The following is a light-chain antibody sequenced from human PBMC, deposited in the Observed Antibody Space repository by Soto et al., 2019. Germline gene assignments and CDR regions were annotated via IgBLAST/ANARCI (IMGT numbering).Light chain of an antibody. CDR1: SSNIGNNA. V-gene: IGLV1-36*01. CDR3: AAWDDSLNGPV. Sequence: QSVLTQPPSVSAAPGQKVTISCSGSSSNIGNNAVNWYQQLPGKAPKLLIHDDNRESSGVSHRFSGSNSGTSASPAISDLQSEDEAHYYCAAWDDSLNGPVFGGGTKLTVL. CDR2: DDN. J-gene: IGLJ3*02.